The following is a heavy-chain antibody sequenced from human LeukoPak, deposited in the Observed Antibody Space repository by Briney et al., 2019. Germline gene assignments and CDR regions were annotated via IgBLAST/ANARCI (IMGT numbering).Heavy chain of an antibody. CDR1: GFTSDDYG. V-gene: IGHV3-20*04. D-gene: IGHD6-19*01. CDR2: INWNGGST. CDR3: ARPYSSGWAFDI. J-gene: IGHJ3*02. Sequence: SGGSLRLSCAASGFTSDDYGMSWVRQAPGKGLEWVSGINWNGGSTGYADSVKGRFTISRDNAKNSLYLQMNSLRAEDTALYYCARPYSSGWAFDIWGQGTMVTVSS.